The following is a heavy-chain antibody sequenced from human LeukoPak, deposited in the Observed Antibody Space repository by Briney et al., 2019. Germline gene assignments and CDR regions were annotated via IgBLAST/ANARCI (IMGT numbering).Heavy chain of an antibody. CDR3: ARDCSSSTCYFDH. CDR2: INHSGST. CDR1: GGSFSGYY. V-gene: IGHV4-34*01. D-gene: IGHD2-2*01. Sequence: SETLSLTCAVFGGSFSGYYWSWIRQPPGKGLEWIGEINHSGSTNYNPSLKSRVTISVDTSKKQFSLKLTSVTAADTAVYYCARDCSSSTCYFDHWGQGTLVTVSS. J-gene: IGHJ4*02.